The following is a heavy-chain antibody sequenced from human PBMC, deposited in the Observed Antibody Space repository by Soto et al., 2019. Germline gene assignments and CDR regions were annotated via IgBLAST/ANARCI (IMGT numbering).Heavy chain of an antibody. Sequence: PSETLSLTCTVSGGSISSHYWSWIRQPPGKGLEWIGNIYYSGNPNYNPSLKSRVNISVDTSKNQFSLKLTSAIAADTAVYHCARGLTAFDPWGQGTLVTVSS. CDR3: ARGLTAFDP. CDR1: GGSISSHY. J-gene: IGHJ5*02. CDR2: IYYSGNP. D-gene: IGHD1-20*01. V-gene: IGHV4-59*11.